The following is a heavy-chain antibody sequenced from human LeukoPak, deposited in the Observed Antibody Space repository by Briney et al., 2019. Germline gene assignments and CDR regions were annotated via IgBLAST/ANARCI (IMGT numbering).Heavy chain of an antibody. CDR3: ARVPLLWFGELFYFDY. Sequence: ASVKVSCKASGYTFTSYGISWVRQAPGQGLEWMGRISAYNGNTNYAQKLQGRVTMTTDTSTSTAYMELRSLRSDDTAVYYCARVPLLWFGELFYFDYWGQGALVTVSS. CDR2: ISAYNGNT. J-gene: IGHJ4*02. CDR1: GYTFTSYG. D-gene: IGHD3-10*01. V-gene: IGHV1-18*01.